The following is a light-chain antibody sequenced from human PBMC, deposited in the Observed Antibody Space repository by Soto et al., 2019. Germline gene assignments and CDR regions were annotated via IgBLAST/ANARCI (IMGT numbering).Light chain of an antibody. J-gene: IGLJ2*01. CDR1: SSDVGSYDY. CDR2: VVS. V-gene: IGLV2-8*01. Sequence: QSALTQPPSASGSPGQSVTISCTGTSSDVGSYDYVSWYQQHPGKAPKLMIYVVSKRPSGVPGRFSGSKSGNTASLTVSGLQVEDEADYYCSSYAGSSNLVFGGGTKLTVL. CDR3: SSYAGSSNLV.